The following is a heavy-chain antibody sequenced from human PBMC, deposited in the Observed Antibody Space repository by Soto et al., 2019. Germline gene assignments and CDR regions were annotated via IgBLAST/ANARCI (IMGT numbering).Heavy chain of an antibody. Sequence: SVKVSCKASGGTFSSYAISWVLQAPGQGLEWMGGIIPIFGTANYAQKFQGRVTITADESTSTAYMELSGLRSEDTAVYYCAREGGAVTTWAWFDPLGQGTLVTVSS. D-gene: IGHD4-17*01. CDR3: AREGGAVTTWAWFDP. V-gene: IGHV1-69*13. CDR2: IIPIFGTA. J-gene: IGHJ5*02. CDR1: GGTFSSYA.